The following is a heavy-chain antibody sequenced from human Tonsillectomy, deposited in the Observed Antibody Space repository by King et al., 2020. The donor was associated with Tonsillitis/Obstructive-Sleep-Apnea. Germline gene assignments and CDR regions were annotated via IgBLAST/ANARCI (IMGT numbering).Heavy chain of an antibody. V-gene: IGHV3-23*04. CDR1: GFTFSSYD. CDR3: AKVPISGTHYYFDY. J-gene: IGHJ4*02. CDR2: ISANTRGT. Sequence: VQLVESGGGLVQPGGSLRLSCAASGFTFSSYDMSWVRQAPGKGLEWVSAISANTRGTYYAEYVKGRFTISRDNSKSTLHMEMNSLRAEDTAVYYCAKVPISGTHYYFDYWGQGTLVPVSS. D-gene: IGHD1-26*01.